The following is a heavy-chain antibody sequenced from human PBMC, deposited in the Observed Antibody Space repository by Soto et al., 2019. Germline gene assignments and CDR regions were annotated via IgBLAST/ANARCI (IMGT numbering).Heavy chain of an antibody. D-gene: IGHD1-26*01. V-gene: IGHV4-59*01. Sequence: SQTMSLTCTVSGVSTSDYYWTWIRQPPGKGLEWIGYVPYGGSTNYNPSLKTRVAMSLDTAKNQFSLELNSVTAADTAVYYCARGVGATHFDHWGQGTLVTVSS. CDR3: ARGVGATHFDH. J-gene: IGHJ4*02. CDR1: GVSTSDYY. CDR2: VPYGGST.